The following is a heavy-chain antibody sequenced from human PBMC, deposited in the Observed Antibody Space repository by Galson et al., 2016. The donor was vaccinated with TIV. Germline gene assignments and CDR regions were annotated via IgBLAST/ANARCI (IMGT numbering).Heavy chain of an antibody. J-gene: IGHJ6*03. CDR3: ARVRQGGYSRSSGNYYYYMDV. CDR2: VNRERGDT. Sequence: SVKVSCKASGYTFTGYYIHWLRQAPGQGPAWMGWVNRERGDTKYAQDFKGRVTMTRDTASGTAYMELSSLRLEDTAVYYCARVRQGGYSRSSGNYYYYMDVWGEGTTVTVSS. D-gene: IGHD6-6*01. V-gene: IGHV1-2*02. CDR1: GYTFTGYY.